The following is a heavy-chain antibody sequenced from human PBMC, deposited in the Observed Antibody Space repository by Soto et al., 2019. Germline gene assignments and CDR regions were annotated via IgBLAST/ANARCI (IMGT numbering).Heavy chain of an antibody. CDR1: GFTFSSYD. V-gene: IGHV3-64*01. CDR3: VRLVSGNDDY. CDR2: ISSNGGTT. J-gene: IGHJ4*02. Sequence: EVQLAESGGGMVQPGGSMSLSGVASGFTFSSYDMHWVRQAPGKGLEYVTSISSNGGTTYYGNSRKGRFTISSDISKTTLYLQMGSLRAEDMAVYYCVRLVSGNDDYWGQGTLVTVSS. D-gene: IGHD1-1*01.